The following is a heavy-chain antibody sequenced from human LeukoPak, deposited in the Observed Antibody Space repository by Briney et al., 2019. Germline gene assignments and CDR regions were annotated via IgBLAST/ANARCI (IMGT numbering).Heavy chain of an antibody. J-gene: IGHJ6*03. CDR1: GFTFSSYS. V-gene: IGHV3-21*01. D-gene: IGHD3-22*01. CDR3: ARMYYDGYYYYYYYMDV. CDR2: ISSSSSYI. Sequence: GGSLRLSCAASGFTFSSYSMNWVRQAPGKGLEWVSSISSSSSYIYYADSVKGRFTISRDNAKNSLYLQMNSLRAEDTAVYYCARMYYDGYYYYYYYMDVWGKGTTVTVSS.